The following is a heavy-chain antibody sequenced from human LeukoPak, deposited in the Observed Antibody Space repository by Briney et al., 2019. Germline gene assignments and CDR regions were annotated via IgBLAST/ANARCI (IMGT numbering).Heavy chain of an antibody. J-gene: IGHJ4*02. Sequence: ASVKVSCKASGYTFTDYYMHWVRQAPGQGLEWMGWINHDSGGTNYAQKFQGRVTMTRDTSISTAYMELSRLTSDDTAVYYCARDSRVGTGWPYYCDYWGQGTLVTVSS. D-gene: IGHD6-19*01. V-gene: IGHV1-2*02. CDR3: ARDSRVGTGWPYYCDY. CDR2: INHDSGGT. CDR1: GYTFTDYY.